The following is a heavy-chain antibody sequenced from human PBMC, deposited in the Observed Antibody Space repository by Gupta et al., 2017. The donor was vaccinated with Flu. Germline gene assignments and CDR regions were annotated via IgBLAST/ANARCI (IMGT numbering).Heavy chain of an antibody. CDR3: AKGELSSSWLSMGDY. D-gene: IGHD6-6*01. Sequence: QVQLVESGGGVVQPGRSLRLSCAASGFTFSSHGMHWVRQAPGKGLEWVAVISYDGSNKYYADSVKGRFTISRDNSKNTLYLQMNSLRAEDTAVYYCAKGELSSSWLSMGDYWGQGTLVTVSS. CDR2: ISYDGSNK. J-gene: IGHJ4*02. V-gene: IGHV3-30*18. CDR1: GFTFSSHG.